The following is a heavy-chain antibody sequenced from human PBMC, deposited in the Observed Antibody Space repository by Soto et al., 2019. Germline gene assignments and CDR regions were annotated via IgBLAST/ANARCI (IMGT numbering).Heavy chain of an antibody. Sequence: HPGGSLRLSCAASGFTVSSNYMSWVRQAPGKGLEWVSVIYSGGSTYYADSVKGRFTISRDNSKNTLYLQMNSLRAEDTAVYYCARAGGGYCSGGSCLNAFDIWGQGTMVTVSS. V-gene: IGHV3-66*01. CDR1: GFTVSSNY. D-gene: IGHD2-15*01. CDR3: ARAGGGYCSGGSCLNAFDI. J-gene: IGHJ3*02. CDR2: IYSGGST.